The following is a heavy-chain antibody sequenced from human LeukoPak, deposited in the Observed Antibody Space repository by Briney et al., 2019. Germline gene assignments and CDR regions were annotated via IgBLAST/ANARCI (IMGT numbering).Heavy chain of an antibody. CDR2: IYYSGST. CDR3: ARVGYDSYGMDV. Sequence: PSQTLSLTCTVSGGSISSGGYYWSWIRQHPGKGLEWIGYIYYSGSTYYNPSLKSRVTISVDTSKNQSSLKLSSVTAADTAVYYCARVGYDSYGMDVWGQGTTVTVSS. CDR1: GGSISSGGYY. J-gene: IGHJ6*02. V-gene: IGHV4-31*03. D-gene: IGHD5-12*01.